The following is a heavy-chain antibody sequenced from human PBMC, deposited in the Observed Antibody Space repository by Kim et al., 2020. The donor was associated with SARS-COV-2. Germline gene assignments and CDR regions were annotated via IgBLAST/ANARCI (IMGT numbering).Heavy chain of an antibody. Sequence: ASVKVSCKSSGYTFTSYYMHWVRQAPGQGLEWMGIINPSGGSTSYAQKFQGRVTMTRDTSTSTVYMELSSLRSDDTAVYYCAREGDYYGSGSYYNGNYYGMDVWGQGTTVTVSS. CDR2: INPSGGST. V-gene: IGHV1-46*01. CDR3: AREGDYYGSGSYYNGNYYGMDV. CDR1: GYTFTSYY. D-gene: IGHD3-10*01. J-gene: IGHJ6*02.